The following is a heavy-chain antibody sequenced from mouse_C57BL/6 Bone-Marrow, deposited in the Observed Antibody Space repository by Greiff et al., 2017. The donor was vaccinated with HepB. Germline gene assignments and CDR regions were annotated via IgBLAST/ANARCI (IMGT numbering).Heavy chain of an antibody. CDR3: AILMYYYGSRVWFAY. J-gene: IGHJ3*01. D-gene: IGHD1-1*01. V-gene: IGHV1-74*01. CDR2: IHPSDSDT. Sequence: VQLQQPGAELVKPGASVKVSCKASGYTFTSYWMHWVKQRPGQGLEWIGRIHPSDSDTNYNQKFKGKATLTVDQSSSTAYMQLSSLTSEDSAVYYCAILMYYYGSRVWFAYWGQGTLVTVSA. CDR1: GYTFTSYW.